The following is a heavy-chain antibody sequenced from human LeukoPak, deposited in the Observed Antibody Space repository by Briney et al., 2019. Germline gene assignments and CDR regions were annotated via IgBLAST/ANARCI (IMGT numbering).Heavy chain of an antibody. Sequence: SETLSLTCTVSPASTTSNFWSWVRQPPGKGLEWIGEIHRSGSNNYNPSLQSRVTISIDRSKNHIALELSSVTAADTAVYYCAREIVGGFNPGAYWGQGTLVTVSS. CDR2: IHRSGSN. J-gene: IGHJ4*02. CDR1: PASTTSNF. D-gene: IGHD1-14*01. V-gene: IGHV4-4*02. CDR3: AREIVGGFNPGAY.